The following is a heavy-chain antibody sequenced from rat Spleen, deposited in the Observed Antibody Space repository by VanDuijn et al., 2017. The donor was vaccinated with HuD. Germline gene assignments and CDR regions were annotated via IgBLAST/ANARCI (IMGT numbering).Heavy chain of an antibody. CDR1: GFTFSSSV. CDR3: ARHGGLRNWFDY. CDR2: INTDSSRT. D-gene: IGHD4-1*01. V-gene: IGHV5-43*01. J-gene: IGHJ3*01. Sequence: EVQLVESGGGLVQPGSSLKVSCVASGFTFSSSVMHWFRQAPENGIEWLAYINTDSSRTHYAETVKGRFTISRDNAKNTVDMQLSSLRSEDTATYYCARHGGLRNWFDYWGQGTLVTVSS.